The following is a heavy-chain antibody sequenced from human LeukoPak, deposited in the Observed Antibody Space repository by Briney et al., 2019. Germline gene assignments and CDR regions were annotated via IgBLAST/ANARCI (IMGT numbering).Heavy chain of an antibody. CDR2: IFSGGET. J-gene: IGHJ4*02. V-gene: IGHV3-53*01. CDR1: EFSVSSDF. Sequence: GGSLRLSCAASEFSVSSDFMMWIRQAPGKGLDWVSSIFSGGETYYADSVKGRFTISRDTSKNTLYLQMDSLRVEDAALYFCANRGFWGQGALVTVSS. D-gene: IGHD6-25*01. CDR3: ANRGF.